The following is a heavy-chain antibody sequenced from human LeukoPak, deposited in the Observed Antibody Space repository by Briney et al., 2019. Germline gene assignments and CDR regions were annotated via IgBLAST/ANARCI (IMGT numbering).Heavy chain of an antibody. J-gene: IGHJ4*02. Sequence: GGSLRLSCAASGFMFRSYAMSWVRQAPGKGLEWVAAISGSGGSRYYADSVKGRFAISRADSTNTLSLQMTSLRAEDTAIYYCAKDGDYYDSDAYSSFFDYWGQGTLVTVSS. CDR2: ISGSGGSR. CDR3: AKDGDYYDSDAYSSFFDY. CDR1: GFMFRSYA. D-gene: IGHD3-22*01. V-gene: IGHV3-23*01.